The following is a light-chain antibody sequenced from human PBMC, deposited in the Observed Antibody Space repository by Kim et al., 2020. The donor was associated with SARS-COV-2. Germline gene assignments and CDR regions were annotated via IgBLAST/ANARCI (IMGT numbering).Light chain of an antibody. CDR2: LEGSGSY. CDR3: EDWDSNPRV. J-gene: IGLJ3*02. CDR1: RGDSICS. V-gene: IGLV4-60*03. Sequence: SGKLASTTCRGDSICSNASSQQQQRKAPRYVMKLEGSGSYNKGSGVPDRFSGSGYGADRYLTGAKAQSEAEYDYYCEDWDSNPRVFGGGTQLTVL.